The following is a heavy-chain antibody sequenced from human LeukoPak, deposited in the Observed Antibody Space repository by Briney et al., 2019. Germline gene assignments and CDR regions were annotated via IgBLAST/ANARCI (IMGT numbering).Heavy chain of an antibody. Sequence: GGSLRLSCAASGFTFSSYAMHWVRQAPGKGLEYVSAISSNGGSTYYANSVKGRFTISRDNSKNSLYLQMNSLRAEDTAVYYCARGRTVRAFDIWGQGTMVTVSS. CDR2: ISSNGGST. CDR1: GFTFSSYA. J-gene: IGHJ3*02. CDR3: ARGRTVRAFDI. V-gene: IGHV3-64*01. D-gene: IGHD4-17*01.